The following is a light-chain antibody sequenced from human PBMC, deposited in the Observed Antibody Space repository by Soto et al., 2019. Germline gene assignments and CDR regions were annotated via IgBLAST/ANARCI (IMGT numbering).Light chain of an antibody. CDR1: SSDVGGYNL. CDR3: SSYSGSDNFVV. Sequence: QSALTQPPSASGSPGQSVTISCAGTSSDVGGYNLVSWYQQHPGKAPKLMIYEVIKRPSGVPDRFSGSKSGNTASLTVSGVHAEEEADYYCSSYSGSDNFVVFGGGTKLTVL. V-gene: IGLV2-8*01. J-gene: IGLJ2*01. CDR2: EVI.